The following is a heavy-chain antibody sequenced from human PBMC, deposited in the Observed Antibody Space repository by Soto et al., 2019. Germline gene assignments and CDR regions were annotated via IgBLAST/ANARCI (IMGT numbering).Heavy chain of an antibody. J-gene: IGHJ5*01. Sequence: QLQLQASGPGLVKPAETLSLSYTVSGGSISTSSYSWGWIRRPPGKGLEWIGSIYYSGNTYYNPSLKSLVTMSVDTSESRFSLNLSTVTAADTAVYYCASHHHLVAADTNRWFDAWGPGTLVTVSS. V-gene: IGHV4-39*01. D-gene: IGHD6-25*01. CDR2: IYYSGNT. CDR3: ASHHHLVAADTNRWFDA. CDR1: GGSISTSSYS.